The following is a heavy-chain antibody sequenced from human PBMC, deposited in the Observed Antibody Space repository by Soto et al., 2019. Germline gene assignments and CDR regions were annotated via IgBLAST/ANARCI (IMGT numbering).Heavy chain of an antibody. Sequence: QVQLQEAGPGLVKPSQTLSLTCTVSGGSISSGGYYWSWIRQHPGKGLEWIGYIYYSGSTYYNSSLKRRVTISVDTSKNQFSLKLSSVTAADTAVYYCAREGIAARWDYWGQGTLVTVSS. D-gene: IGHD6-6*01. CDR1: GGSISSGGYY. V-gene: IGHV4-31*03. CDR2: IYYSGST. CDR3: AREGIAARWDY. J-gene: IGHJ4*02.